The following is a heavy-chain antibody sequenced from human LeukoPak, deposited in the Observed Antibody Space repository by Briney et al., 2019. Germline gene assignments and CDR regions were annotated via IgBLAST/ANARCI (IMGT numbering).Heavy chain of an antibody. CDR2: IIPIFGTA. D-gene: IGHD3-22*01. Sequence: SVKVPCKASGYTFSSYEINWVRQATGQGLEWMGGIIPIFGTANYAQKVLGRVTITTDESTTTAYMELSSLRSEDTAVYYCARARSPSSGYLLRDHNWFDPWGQGTLVTVSS. CDR3: ARARSPSSGYLLRDHNWFDP. J-gene: IGHJ5*02. V-gene: IGHV1-69*05. CDR1: GYTFSSYE.